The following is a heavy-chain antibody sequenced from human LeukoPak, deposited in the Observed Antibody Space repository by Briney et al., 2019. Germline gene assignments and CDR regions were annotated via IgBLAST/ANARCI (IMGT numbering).Heavy chain of an antibody. CDR3: ARQRGGFLDQFDP. CDR1: GGSISSSSYY. D-gene: IGHD3/OR15-3a*01. V-gene: IGHV4-39*01. J-gene: IGHJ5*02. CDR2: IYYSGST. Sequence: SETLSLTCTVSGGSISSSSYYWGWIRQPPGKGLEWFGSIYYSGSTYYNPSLKSRVTISVDTSKNQFSLKLSSVTAADTAVYYCARQRGGFLDQFDPWGQGTLVTVSS.